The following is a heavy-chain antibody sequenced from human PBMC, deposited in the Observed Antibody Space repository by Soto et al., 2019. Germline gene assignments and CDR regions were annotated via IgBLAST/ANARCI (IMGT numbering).Heavy chain of an antibody. CDR2: INQDGSEK. V-gene: IGHV3-7*01. CDR1: GFTCSSFW. J-gene: IGHJ6*02. CDR3: AKERELVVVAETPIHYSGMDA. D-gene: IGHD2-15*01. Sequence: PGGSLRLSFAASGFTCSSFWMAWGRQAPGKGLEWVANINQDGSEKYYVDSIKGRFTISRDNAKNSLYLELNRVRGEDTAVYYCAKERELVVVAETPIHYSGMDAWGQGTTVTVSS.